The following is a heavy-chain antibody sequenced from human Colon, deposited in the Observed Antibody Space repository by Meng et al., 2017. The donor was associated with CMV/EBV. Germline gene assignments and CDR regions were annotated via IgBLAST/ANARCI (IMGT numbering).Heavy chain of an antibody. CDR2: IDYSGST. J-gene: IGHJ4*02. Sequence: SEPLSLTCNVSGGSVSSAPYSWSWIRQPPGKGLEWVGYIDYSGSTKYNPSLRSRVAISVDTSKNQFSLRLSSVTAADAAMYFCARDGRCFRSGGGCLDYWGQGTLVTVSS. D-gene: IGHD2-15*01. CDR3: ARDGRCFRSGGGCLDY. CDR1: GGSVSSAPYS. V-gene: IGHV4-61*01.